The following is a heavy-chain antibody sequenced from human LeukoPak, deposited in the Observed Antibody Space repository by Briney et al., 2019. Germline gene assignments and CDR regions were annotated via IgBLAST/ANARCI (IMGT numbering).Heavy chain of an antibody. J-gene: IGHJ3*02. V-gene: IGHV1-24*01. CDR2: FDPEDGET. Sequence: ASVKVSCKVSGYTLTELSMHWVRQAPGKGLEWMGGFDPEDGETIYAQKFQGRVTMTEDTSTDTAYMELSSLRSEDTAVYYCATDLRNWNHGGAFDIWGQGTMVTVSS. CDR3: ATDLRNWNHGGAFDI. CDR1: GYTLTELS. D-gene: IGHD1-14*01.